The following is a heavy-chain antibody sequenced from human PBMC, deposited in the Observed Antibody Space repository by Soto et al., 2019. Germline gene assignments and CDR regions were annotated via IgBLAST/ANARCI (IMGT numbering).Heavy chain of an antibody. Sequence: GASVKVSCKASGYTFTSYYMHWVRQAPGQGLEWMGIINPSGGSTSYAQKFQGRGTMTRDTSTSTVYMELSSLRSEDTAVYYCARVRDHLYGSGSYHNAFDIWGQGTMVTVSS. V-gene: IGHV1-46*03. CDR1: GYTFTSYY. CDR3: ARVRDHLYGSGSYHNAFDI. J-gene: IGHJ3*02. D-gene: IGHD3-10*01. CDR2: INPSGGST.